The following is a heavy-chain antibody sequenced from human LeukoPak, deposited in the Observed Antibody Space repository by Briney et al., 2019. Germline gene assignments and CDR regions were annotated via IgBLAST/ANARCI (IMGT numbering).Heavy chain of an antibody. CDR1: GGTFSSYA. CDR3: ARHGDSGGYYYFDY. Sequence: SVKVSCKASGGTFSSYAISWVRQAPGQGLEWMGGIIPIFGTANYAQEFQGRVTITTDESTSTAYMELSSLRSEDTAVYYCARHGDSGGYYYFDYWGQGTLVTVSS. V-gene: IGHV1-69*05. D-gene: IGHD3-22*01. J-gene: IGHJ4*02. CDR2: IIPIFGTA.